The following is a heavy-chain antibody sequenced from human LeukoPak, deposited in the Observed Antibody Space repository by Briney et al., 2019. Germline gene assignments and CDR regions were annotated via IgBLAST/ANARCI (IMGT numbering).Heavy chain of an antibody. D-gene: IGHD2-15*01. Sequence: GGSLRLSCAAPGFILSDYNMNWFRQAPGKGLEWFSFITISGTYITYADSVKGRFTISRDNAKNSLYLQMNSLRAEDTAVYYCARDLSATARAYDYWGQGTLVTVSS. J-gene: IGHJ4*02. CDR3: ARDLSATARAYDY. CDR1: GFILSDYN. CDR2: ITISGTYI. V-gene: IGHV3-21*01.